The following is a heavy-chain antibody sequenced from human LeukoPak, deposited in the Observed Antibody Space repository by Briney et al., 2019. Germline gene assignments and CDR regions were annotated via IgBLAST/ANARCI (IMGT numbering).Heavy chain of an antibody. CDR1: GGSISSSSYY. D-gene: IGHD2-8*01. CDR3: ARRRYCTNGVCLPFDY. Sequence: PSETLSLTCTVSGGSISSSSYYWGWIRQPPGKGLEWIGSIYYSGSTYYNPSLKSRVTISVDTSKNQFSLKLSSVTAADTAVYYCARRRYCTNGVCLPFDYWGQGTLVTVSS. V-gene: IGHV4-39*01. J-gene: IGHJ4*02. CDR2: IYYSGST.